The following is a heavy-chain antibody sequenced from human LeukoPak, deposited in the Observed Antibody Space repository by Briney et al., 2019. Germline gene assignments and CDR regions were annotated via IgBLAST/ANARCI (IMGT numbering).Heavy chain of an antibody. V-gene: IGHV4-59*04. Sequence: SETLSLTCTVSGGSISSYYWSWIRQPPGKGLEWIGYIYYSGSTYYNPSLQGRVTMSVDTSKNQFSLELRSVTAADTSLCYCARHLTNWESVAAPPASDAFGIWGLGSMVTVSS. J-gene: IGHJ3*02. CDR1: GGSISSYY. CDR2: IYYSGST. D-gene: IGHD6-19*01. CDR3: ARHLTNWESVAAPPASDAFGI.